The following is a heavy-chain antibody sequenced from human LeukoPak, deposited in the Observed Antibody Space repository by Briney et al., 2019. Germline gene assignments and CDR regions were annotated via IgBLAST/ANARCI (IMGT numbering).Heavy chain of an antibody. Sequence: GGSLRLSCAASGFTFSSYTMNWVRQAPGKGLEGVSYISSSGNSIYYADSVKGRFVISRDNAKNSLYLQVNDPGAEDTAVYYCARGAYDISGYYYYYYYIDVWGKGTTVTVSS. V-gene: IGHV3-48*01. CDR3: ARGAYDISGYYYYYYYIDV. CDR1: GFTFSSYT. D-gene: IGHD3-22*01. CDR2: ISSSGNSI. J-gene: IGHJ6*03.